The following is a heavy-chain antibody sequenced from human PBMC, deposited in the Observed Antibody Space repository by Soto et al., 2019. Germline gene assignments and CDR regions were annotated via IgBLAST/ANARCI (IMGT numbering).Heavy chain of an antibody. V-gene: IGHV3-15*07. J-gene: IGHJ4*02. CDR2: IKSKTDGGTT. CDR3: TTNLVTRGLGGL. Sequence: EVQLVESGGGLVKPGGSLRLSCAASGFTFSNDWMNWVRQAPGKGLEWVGRIKSKTDGGTTDYAAPVKGRFTISRDDSQGTLYLQMNSLETEDTAVYYCTTNLVTRGLGGLWGQGTLVTVSS. D-gene: IGHD3-16*01. CDR1: GFTFSNDW.